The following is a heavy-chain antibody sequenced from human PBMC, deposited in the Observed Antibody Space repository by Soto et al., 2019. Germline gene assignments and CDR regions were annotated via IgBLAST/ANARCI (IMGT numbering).Heavy chain of an antibody. Sequence: QLQLQESGPGLVKPSETLSLTCTVSGGSISSSTYYWGWIRQPPGKGLEWIGTIYYSRSTYFNPSLKSRVTISVDTSKNQFSLKLSSVTAADTALYYCARSLGFCISTSCYPDAFDIWGQGTMVTVSS. CDR3: ARSLGFCISTSCYPDAFDI. CDR1: GGSISSSTYY. J-gene: IGHJ3*02. CDR2: IYYSRST. V-gene: IGHV4-39*01. D-gene: IGHD2-2*01.